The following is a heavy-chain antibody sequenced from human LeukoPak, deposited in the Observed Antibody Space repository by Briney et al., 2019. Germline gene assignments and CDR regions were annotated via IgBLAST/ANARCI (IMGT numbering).Heavy chain of an antibody. Sequence: PGGSLRLSCAVSGFTFSSYSMNWVRQAPGKGLEWVSSISSSSSYIYYADSVKGRFTISRDNAKNSLYLQMNSLRAEDTAVYYCASLKTRSSPDATYIWGQGTMVTVSS. D-gene: IGHD6-13*01. CDR2: ISSSSSYI. V-gene: IGHV3-21*01. CDR3: ASLKTRSSPDATYI. J-gene: IGHJ3*02. CDR1: GFTFSSYS.